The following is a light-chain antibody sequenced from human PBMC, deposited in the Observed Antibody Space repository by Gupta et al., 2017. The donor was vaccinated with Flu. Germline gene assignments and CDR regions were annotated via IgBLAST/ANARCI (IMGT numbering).Light chain of an antibody. J-gene: IGLJ3*02. CDR2: PNRDGSH. Sequence: QLVLTQSPSASASLGAPVKLTCTLSSRHSSYAIAWHQHQPEMGPRYVMKPNRDGSHSTGDGIPGRFSGSGSAAALYLTISSLEAEDDYYYSSQTWITGSWVFGGGTKLTVL. CDR3: QTWITGSWV. CDR1: SRHSSYA. V-gene: IGLV4-69*01.